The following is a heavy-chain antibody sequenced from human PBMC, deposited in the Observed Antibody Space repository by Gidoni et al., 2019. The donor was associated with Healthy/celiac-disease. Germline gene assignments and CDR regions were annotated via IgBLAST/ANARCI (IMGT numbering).Heavy chain of an antibody. J-gene: IGHJ6*02. D-gene: IGHD2-2*01. V-gene: IGHV3-33*01. Sequence: QVQLVESGGGVVQPGRSLRLSCAASGFTFSSYGMHWVSKAPGKGLGWGAVIWYDGSNKYFADSVKGRFTISRDNSKNTLYLQMNSLRAEDTAVYYCARGVVVVPAASPLYYYYYGMDVWGQGTTVTVSS. CDR3: ARGVVVVPAASPLYYYYYGMDV. CDR2: IWYDGSNK. CDR1: GFTFSSYG.